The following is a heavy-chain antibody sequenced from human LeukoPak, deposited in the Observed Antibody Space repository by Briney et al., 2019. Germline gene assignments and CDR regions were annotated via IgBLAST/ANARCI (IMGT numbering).Heavy chain of an antibody. V-gene: IGHV1-2*02. D-gene: IGHD3-22*01. J-gene: IGHJ4*02. CDR3: ATSTMIVVITEGY. CDR2: INPKSGGT. Sequence: ASVKVSCKASGYTFTDYFMNWVRQAPGQGLEWMGWINPKSGGTVYAQKFQGRVTMTGDTSINTAYMDLSRLRSDDTAVYYCATSTMIVVITEGYWGQGTLVTVSS. CDR1: GYTFTDYF.